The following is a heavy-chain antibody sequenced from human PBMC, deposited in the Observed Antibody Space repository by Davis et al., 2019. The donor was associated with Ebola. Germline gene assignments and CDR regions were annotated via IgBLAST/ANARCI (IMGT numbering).Heavy chain of an antibody. CDR3: ARATGMDV. Sequence: GESLKISCAASGFTFSSHAMHWVRQAPGKGLEWVAVISYDGSNKYYADSVKGRFTISRDNSKNTLYLQMNSLRAEDTAVYYCARATGMDVWGQGTTVTVSS. CDR2: ISYDGSNK. V-gene: IGHV3-30*04. CDR1: GFTFSSHA. J-gene: IGHJ6*02.